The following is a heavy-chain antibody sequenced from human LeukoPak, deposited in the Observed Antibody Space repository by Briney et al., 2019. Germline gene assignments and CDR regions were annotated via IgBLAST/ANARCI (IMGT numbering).Heavy chain of an antibody. CDR3: ATDYQYSSSWYPDAFDI. V-gene: IGHV1-24*01. CDR2: FDPEDGET. Sequence: ASVKVSCKVSGYTLTELSMHWVRQAPGKGLEWMGGFDPEDGETIYAQKFQGRVTMTEDTSTDTAYMELSSLRSEDTAVYYCATDYQYSSSWYPDAFDIWGQGTMVTVSP. D-gene: IGHD6-13*01. J-gene: IGHJ3*02. CDR1: GYTLTELS.